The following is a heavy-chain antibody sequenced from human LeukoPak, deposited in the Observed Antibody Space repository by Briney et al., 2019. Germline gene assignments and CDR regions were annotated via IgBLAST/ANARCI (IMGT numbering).Heavy chain of an antibody. V-gene: IGHV4-59*01. D-gene: IGHD3-10*01. J-gene: IGHJ5*02. Sequence: SETLSLTCAVSGGSISSYYWSWIRQPPGKGLEWIGYIYYSGSTNYNPSLKSRVTISVDTSKNQFSLKLSSVTAADTAVYYCARDWGGSGSYLEYNWFDPWGQGTLVTVSS. CDR2: IYYSGST. CDR1: GGSISSYY. CDR3: ARDWGGSGSYLEYNWFDP.